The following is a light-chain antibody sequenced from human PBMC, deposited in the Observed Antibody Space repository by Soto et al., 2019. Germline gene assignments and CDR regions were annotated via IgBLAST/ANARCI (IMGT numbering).Light chain of an antibody. Sequence: EIVMTPSPATLSVSPGDRATLSCRASQSVSSNLAWYQQKPGQAPRLLIYGASSRATGIPDRFSGSGSGTDFTLTISRLEPEDFAVYYCQQYGSSSWTFGQGTKVDIK. CDR2: GAS. CDR3: QQYGSSSWT. V-gene: IGKV3-20*01. CDR1: QSVSSN. J-gene: IGKJ1*01.